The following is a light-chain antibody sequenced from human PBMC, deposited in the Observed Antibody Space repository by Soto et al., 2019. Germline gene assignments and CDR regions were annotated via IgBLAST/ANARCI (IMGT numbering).Light chain of an antibody. J-gene: IGKJ2*01. V-gene: IGKV3-11*01. CDR1: QSVSSY. CDR3: QQRSNWPGT. CDR2: DAS. Sequence: EIVLTQSPATLSLSPGERATLSCRASQSVSSYLAWYQQKPAQAPRLLLYDASTRATAITARFSGSGAGTDFTLTSSSLEPEDVAVYYCQQRSNWPGTFGQGTKLEIK.